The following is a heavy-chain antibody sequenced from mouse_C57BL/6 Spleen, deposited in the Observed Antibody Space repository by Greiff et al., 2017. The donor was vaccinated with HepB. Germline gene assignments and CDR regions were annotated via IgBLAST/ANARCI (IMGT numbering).Heavy chain of an antibody. CDR3: ARNCYYGSRHFDY. CDR2: IYPGDGDT. J-gene: IGHJ2*01. CDR1: GYAFSSYW. Sequence: QVQLQQSGAELVKPGASVKISCKASGYAFSSYWMNWVKQRPGKGLEWIGQIYPGDGDTNYNGKFKGKATLTADKSSSTAYMQLSSLTSEDSAVYFCARNCYYGSRHFDYWGQGTTLTVSS. D-gene: IGHD1-1*01. V-gene: IGHV1-80*01.